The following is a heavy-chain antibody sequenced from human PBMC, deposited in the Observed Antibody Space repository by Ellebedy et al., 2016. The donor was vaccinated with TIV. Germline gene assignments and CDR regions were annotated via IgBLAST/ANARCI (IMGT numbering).Heavy chain of an antibody. CDR3: AEGRSGWYYFDY. CDR2: INQSGRA. D-gene: IGHD6-19*01. V-gene: IGHV4-34*01. J-gene: IGHJ4*02. CDR1: GGSFTGYY. Sequence: SETLSLTCAVYGGSFTGYYYSWIRQPPGKGLEWIGEINQSGRATYNPSLKGRVTISADMSKNQFSLRLTSVTAADTAVYYRAEGRSGWYYFDYWGQGTLVTVSS.